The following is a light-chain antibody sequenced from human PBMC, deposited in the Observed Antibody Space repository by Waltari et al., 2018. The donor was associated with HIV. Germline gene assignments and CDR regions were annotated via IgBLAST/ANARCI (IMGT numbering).Light chain of an antibody. CDR1: SSDFGFDNY. Sequence: QSVLTQPASVSGSPGQSVTISCTGTSSDFGFDNYVYWYQQYPGKAPPLIIYEVSSRPSGVSDRFSGSKSGNTASLTISGLQNEDEADYFCTSYTTSDTLRFGGGTKVTVL. V-gene: IGLV2-14*03. CDR3: TSYTTSDTLR. J-gene: IGLJ3*02. CDR2: EVS.